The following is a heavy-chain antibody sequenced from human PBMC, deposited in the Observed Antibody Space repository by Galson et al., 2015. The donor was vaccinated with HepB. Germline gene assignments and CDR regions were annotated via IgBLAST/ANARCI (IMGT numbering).Heavy chain of an antibody. CDR1: GDLFSSGDYY. V-gene: IGHV4-30-4*08. D-gene: IGHD2-2*01. CDR2: ISNSGDA. CDR3: AGLRFCSSFSCYTADLYYLHH. Sequence: TLSLTCTVSGDLFSSGDYYWSWIRQPPGKGLEWIGFISNSGDAKYNPSLRSRLDLSVDTSKKQVSLLLTSVTAADTAVYYCAGLRFCSSFSCYTADLYYLHHWGRGTLVTVSS. J-gene: IGHJ5*02.